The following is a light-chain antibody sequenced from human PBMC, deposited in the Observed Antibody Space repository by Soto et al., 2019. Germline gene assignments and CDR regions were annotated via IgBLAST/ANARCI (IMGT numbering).Light chain of an antibody. J-gene: IGKJ3*01. Sequence: IQMTQSPSSLSASIGDRVTITCRASQDISNYLAWYQQRPGQIPELLIYAASTLQSGVPSRFSGSGSGTDFTLTISSLQPEDVATYYCQKYNSAPRTFGPGTKVDLK. CDR1: QDISNY. V-gene: IGKV1-27*01. CDR3: QKYNSAPRT. CDR2: AAS.